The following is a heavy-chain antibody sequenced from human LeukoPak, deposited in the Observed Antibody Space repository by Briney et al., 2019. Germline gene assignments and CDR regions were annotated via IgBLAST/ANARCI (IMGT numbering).Heavy chain of an antibody. J-gene: IGHJ4*02. CDR2: MNPETANT. Sequence: ASVKVSCKASGYTFTYNDVNWVRQATGQGLEWMGWMNPETANTGYAPRFQGRLAMTADTSINTAYMELSGLTSDDTAVYYCARGRAAADWGQGTLVTVSS. D-gene: IGHD2-15*01. CDR3: ARGRAAAD. CDR1: GYTFTYND. V-gene: IGHV1-8*01.